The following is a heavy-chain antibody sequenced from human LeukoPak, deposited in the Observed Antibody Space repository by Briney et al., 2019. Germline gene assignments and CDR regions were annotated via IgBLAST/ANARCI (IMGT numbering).Heavy chain of an antibody. CDR3: ARGGGCTTTSCDLDN. V-gene: IGHV4-59*01. CDR2: FSYSGST. D-gene: IGHD2-2*01. CDR1: GGSIRTYY. Sequence: SETLSLTCTVSGGSIRTYYWNWIRQTPGKGLEWIGYFSYSGSTNYNPTLKSRVTISVDTSKNQFSLKLNSVTAADTPVYYCARGGGCTTTSCDLDNWGQGTLGTVSS. J-gene: IGHJ4*02.